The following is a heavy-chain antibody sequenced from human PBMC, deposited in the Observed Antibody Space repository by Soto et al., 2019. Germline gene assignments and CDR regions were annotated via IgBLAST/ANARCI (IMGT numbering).Heavy chain of an antibody. CDR3: ARDNGSGIYLEGYNYYGMDV. CDR2: IIPIFGTA. CDR1: GGTFSSYA. D-gene: IGHD3-10*01. V-gene: IGHV1-69*06. Sequence: SVKVSCKASGGTFSSYAISWVRQAPGQGLEWMGGIIPIFGTANYAQKFQGRVTITADKSTSTAYMELSSLRSEDTAVYYCARDNGSGIYLEGYNYYGMDVWGQGTTVTVSS. J-gene: IGHJ6*02.